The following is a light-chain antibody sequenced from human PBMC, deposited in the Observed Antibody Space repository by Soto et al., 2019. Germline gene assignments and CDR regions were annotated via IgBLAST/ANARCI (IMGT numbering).Light chain of an antibody. V-gene: IGKV1-5*03. CDR1: QTISSW. CDR2: KAS. J-gene: IGKJ1*01. CDR3: QHYNSYSEA. Sequence: DIQMTQSPSTLSGSVGDRVTITCRASQTISSWLAWYQQKPGKAPKLLIYKASTLKSGVPSRFRGSGSGTEFTLTSSSLQPDDFATYYCQHYNSYSEAVGQGTKVEL.